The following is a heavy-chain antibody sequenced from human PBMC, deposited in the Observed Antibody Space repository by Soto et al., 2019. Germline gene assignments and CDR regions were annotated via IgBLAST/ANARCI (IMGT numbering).Heavy chain of an antibody. J-gene: IGHJ5*02. CDR1: GFTFSDYY. V-gene: IGHV3-11*06. CDR3: ARLLITMVRGVIITSWFDP. D-gene: IGHD3-10*01. Sequence: GGSLRLSCAASGFTFSDYYMSWIRQAPGKXLEWVSYISGSSSYTNYADSVKGRFTISRDNAKNSLYLQMNSLRAEDTAVYYCARLLITMVRGVIITSWFDPWGQGTLVTVSS. CDR2: ISGSSSYT.